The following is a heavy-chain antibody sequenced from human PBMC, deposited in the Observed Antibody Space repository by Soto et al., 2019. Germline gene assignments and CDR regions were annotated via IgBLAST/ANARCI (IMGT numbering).Heavy chain of an antibody. CDR3: ARGSGASSRGVNWFDP. CDR1: GGSISSYY. CDR2: IYTSGST. V-gene: IGHV4-4*07. D-gene: IGHD1-26*01. J-gene: IGHJ5*02. Sequence: SETLSLTCTVSGGSISSYYWSWIRQPAGKGLEWIGRIYTSGSTNYNPSLKSRVTMSVDTSKNQFSLKLSSVTAADTAVYYCARGSGASSRGVNWFDPWGQGTLVTVSS.